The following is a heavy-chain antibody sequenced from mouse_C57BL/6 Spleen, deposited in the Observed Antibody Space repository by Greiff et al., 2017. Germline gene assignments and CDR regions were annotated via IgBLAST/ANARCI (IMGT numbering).Heavy chain of an antibody. CDR2: INPYNGGT. J-gene: IGHJ4*01. D-gene: IGHD2-2*01. V-gene: IGHV1-19*01. Sequence: EVQLQQSGPVLVKPGASVKMSCKASGYTFTDYYMNWVKQSHGKSLEWIGVINPYNGGTSYNQKFKGKATLTVDKSSSTAYMELNSLTSEDSAVYYCARQWLHYYAMDYWGQGTSVTVSS. CDR3: ARQWLHYYAMDY. CDR1: GYTFTDYY.